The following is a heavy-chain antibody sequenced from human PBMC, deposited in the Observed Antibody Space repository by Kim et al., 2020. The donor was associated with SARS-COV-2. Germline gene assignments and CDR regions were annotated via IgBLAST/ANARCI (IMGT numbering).Heavy chain of an antibody. J-gene: IGHJ4*02. CDR1: GFTFSYYA. D-gene: IGHD6-13*01. Sequence: GGSLRLSCAASGFTFSYYAMNWVRQAPGKGLAWVSSISGSGDRTYYADSVKGRFSISRDSSKNILYLHMNSLRAEDTAVYYCAKDLVASSSWGFDYWGQG. V-gene: IGHV3-23*01. CDR2: ISGSGDRT. CDR3: AKDLVASSSWGFDY.